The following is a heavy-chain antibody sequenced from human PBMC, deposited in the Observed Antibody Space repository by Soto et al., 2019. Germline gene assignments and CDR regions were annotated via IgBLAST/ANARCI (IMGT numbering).Heavy chain of an antibody. CDR2: ISNSGDST. Sequence: EVQLLESGGGLAQPGGSLRLSCAASGFTFGGYAMSWVRQAPGRGLEWVSGISNSGDSTYYADSVKGRLTISRDDSRKTLHLQMNSLRVEDTAVYYCVNDRSIWYDHPPDYWGQGTLVTVSS. CDR1: GFTFGGYA. D-gene: IGHD6-13*01. J-gene: IGHJ4*02. CDR3: VNDRSIWYDHPPDY. V-gene: IGHV3-23*01.